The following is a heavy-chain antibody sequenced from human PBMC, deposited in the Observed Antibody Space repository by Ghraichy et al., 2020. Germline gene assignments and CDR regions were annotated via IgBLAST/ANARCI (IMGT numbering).Heavy chain of an antibody. CDR3: ARGYFGMDV. CDR2: ISPNTGDT. J-gene: IGHJ6*02. Sequence: ASVKVSCKASGYTFSGSYIYWARQAPGQGLEWMGWISPNTGDTYYVQKFQGRVTMTRDTSISTADMVLNRVTSDDTAVYYCARGYFGMDVWGQGTTVTVSS. D-gene: IGHD1-14*01. CDR1: GYTFSGSY. V-gene: IGHV1-2*02.